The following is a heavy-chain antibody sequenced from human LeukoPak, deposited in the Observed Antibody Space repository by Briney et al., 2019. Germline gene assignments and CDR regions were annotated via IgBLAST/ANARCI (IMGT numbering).Heavy chain of an antibody. D-gene: IGHD5-12*01. Sequence: GASVKVSCRASGYTFTTYYLHWVRQAPGQGLDWMGVINPSGGRTLYAQKFQGRVSMTRDTSTSTVFMELTSLRSEDTATYYCARGSGSGCDDRGFDYWGQGALVTVSS. CDR1: GYTFTTYY. CDR3: ARGSGSGCDDRGFDY. J-gene: IGHJ4*02. CDR2: INPSGGRT. V-gene: IGHV1-46*01.